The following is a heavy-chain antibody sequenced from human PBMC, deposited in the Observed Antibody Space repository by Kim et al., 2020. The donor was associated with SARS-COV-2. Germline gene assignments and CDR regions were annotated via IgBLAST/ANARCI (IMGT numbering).Heavy chain of an antibody. J-gene: IGHJ6*02. Sequence: SVKVSCKASGGTFSSYAISWVRQAPGQGLEWMGGIIPIFGTANYAQKFQGRVTITADESMSTAYMELSSLRSEDTAVYYCARATAAGTFYYYGMDVWGQGTTVTVSS. D-gene: IGHD6-13*01. CDR3: ARATAAGTFYYYGMDV. CDR2: IIPIFGTA. CDR1: GGTFSSYA. V-gene: IGHV1-69*13.